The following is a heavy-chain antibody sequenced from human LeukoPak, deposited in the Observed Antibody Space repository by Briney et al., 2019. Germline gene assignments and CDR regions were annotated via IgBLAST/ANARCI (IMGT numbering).Heavy chain of an antibody. V-gene: IGHV3-74*01. D-gene: IGHD3-10*01. CDR1: GFTLSSYS. Sequence: GGSLRLSCAASGFTLSSYSMNWVRQAPGKGLVWVSRINTDGSITNYADSVKGRFSISRDNAKNTLYLQMSSLRAEDTAVYYCARDRGPRTGFMVREAYDYWGQGTLVTVSS. CDR3: ARDRGPRTGFMVREAYDY. J-gene: IGHJ4*02. CDR2: INTDGSIT.